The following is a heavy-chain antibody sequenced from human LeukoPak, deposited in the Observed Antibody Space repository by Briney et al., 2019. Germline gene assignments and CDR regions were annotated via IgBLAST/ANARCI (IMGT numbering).Heavy chain of an antibody. Sequence: GGSLRLSCAASGFTFSNYGMAWVRQAPGKGLEWVSTIAVVGGNTHYADSVEGRFTISRQDSNNALHLHLNSLRAEDTAVYYCAKDSSADDSSGYSYYFDYWGQGTLVTVST. D-gene: IGHD3-22*01. J-gene: IGHJ4*02. CDR1: GFTFSNYG. CDR2: IAVVGGNT. CDR3: AKDSSADDSSGYSYYFDY. V-gene: IGHV3-23*01.